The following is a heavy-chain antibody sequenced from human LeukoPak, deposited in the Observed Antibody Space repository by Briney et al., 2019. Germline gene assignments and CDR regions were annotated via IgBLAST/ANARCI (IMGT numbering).Heavy chain of an antibody. J-gene: IGHJ4*02. CDR2: VHYSGST. D-gene: IGHD1-26*01. V-gene: IGHV4-39*01. CDR1: GVFISNNYYY. Sequence: SETLSLPCTVSGVFISNNYYYWAWIRQPPGKGLEIIGYVHYSGSTFYNSSLRSRVTVSADTSQNQFSLSLTSVTAADTAVYYCATLGLLRGAGFNLATHFDFWGQGTLVTVSS. CDR3: ATLGLLRGAGFNLATHFDF.